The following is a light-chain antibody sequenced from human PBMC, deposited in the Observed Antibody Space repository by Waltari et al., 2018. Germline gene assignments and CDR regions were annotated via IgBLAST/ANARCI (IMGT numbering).Light chain of an antibody. J-gene: IGLJ2*01. V-gene: IGLV2-23*02. Sequence: QSALTQPASVSGSPGQSITISCTGTSRNIGTYNLVSWYQQYPRKAPKLMIYEDIKRPSGVSNRFSGSKSGNTASLTISGLQVEDEADYFCCSHAGTGTFNVIFGGGTKLTVL. CDR3: CSHAGTGTFNVI. CDR2: EDI. CDR1: SRNIGTYNL.